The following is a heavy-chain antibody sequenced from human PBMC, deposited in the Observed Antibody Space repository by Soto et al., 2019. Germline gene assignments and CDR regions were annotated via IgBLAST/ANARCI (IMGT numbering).Heavy chain of an antibody. CDR1: GASISTKNYC. Sequence: SETLSLTCAVSGASISTKNYCWGWIRQPPGKGLEWIGCIKNSGHTYYNPSFGSRVTIFLDTSKNQFSLKLTSVTAADTSVYYCARGVAYWGQGTLVTVSS. J-gene: IGHJ4*02. CDR2: IKNSGHT. CDR3: ARGVAY. V-gene: IGHV4-39*02.